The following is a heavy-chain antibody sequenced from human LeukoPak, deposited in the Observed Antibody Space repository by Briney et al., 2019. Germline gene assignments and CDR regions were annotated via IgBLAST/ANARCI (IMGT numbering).Heavy chain of an antibody. CDR3: TRGGEQWLADFDY. J-gene: IGHJ4*02. CDR1: GFTFSSYS. D-gene: IGHD6-19*01. V-gene: IGHV3-21*01. Sequence: PGGSLRLSCAASGFTFSSYSMNWVRQAPGKGLEWVSSISSSSSYIYYADSVKGRFTISRDNAKNSLYLQMNSLRAEDTAVYYCTRGGEQWLADFDYWGQGTLVTVSS. CDR2: ISSSSSYI.